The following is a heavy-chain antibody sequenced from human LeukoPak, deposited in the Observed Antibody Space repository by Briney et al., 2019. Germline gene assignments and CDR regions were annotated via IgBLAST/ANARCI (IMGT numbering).Heavy chain of an antibody. D-gene: IGHD3-16*02. Sequence: GGSLRLSCTASGFTFGDYAMSWVRQAPGKGLEWVGFIRSKAYGGTTEYAASVKGRFTISRDDSKSIAYLQMNSPKTEDTAVYYCTRVPYDYVWGSYRYAWFDPWGQGTLVTVSP. CDR3: TRVPYDYVWGSYRYAWFDP. CDR1: GFTFGDYA. V-gene: IGHV3-49*04. CDR2: IRSKAYGGTT. J-gene: IGHJ5*02.